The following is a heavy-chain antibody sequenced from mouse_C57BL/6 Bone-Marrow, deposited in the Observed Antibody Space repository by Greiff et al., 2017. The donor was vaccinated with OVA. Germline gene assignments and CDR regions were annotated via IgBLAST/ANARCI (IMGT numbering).Heavy chain of an antibody. CDR2: IDPSDSET. Sequence: QVQLKQPGAELVRPGSSVKLSCKASGYTFTSYWMHWVKQRPIQGLEWIGNIDPSDSETHYNQKFKDKATLTVDKSSSTAYMQLSSLTSEDSAVYYCARIVDYGSSYLWYFDVWGTGTTVTVSS. D-gene: IGHD1-1*01. CDR1: GYTFTSYW. V-gene: IGHV1-52*01. CDR3: ARIVDYGSSYLWYFDV. J-gene: IGHJ1*03.